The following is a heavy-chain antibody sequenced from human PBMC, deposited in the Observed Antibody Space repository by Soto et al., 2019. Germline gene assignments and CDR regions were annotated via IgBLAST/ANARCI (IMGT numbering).Heavy chain of an antibody. CDR1: GFTFGDYY. CDR2: ISPGSRYP. Sequence: GGSLRLSCAGSGFTFGDYYMSWIRQAPGKGLEWLSYISPGSRYPAYADSVKGRFTISRDNARRSLYLQMMSLTAEDTAIYYCVRGGGGGLFDPWGQGTMVTGSS. V-gene: IGHV3-11*06. D-gene: IGHD2-15*01. CDR3: VRGGGGGLFDP. J-gene: IGHJ5*02.